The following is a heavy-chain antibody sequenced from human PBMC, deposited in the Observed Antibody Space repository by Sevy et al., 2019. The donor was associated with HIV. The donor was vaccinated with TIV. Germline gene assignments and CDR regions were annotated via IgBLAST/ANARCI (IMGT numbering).Heavy chain of an antibody. CDR1: GDSMTSFFY. D-gene: IGHD5-12*01. Sequence: ETLSLTCVVSGDSMTSFFYWGWIRQSPGKGLEWIGSIYHTGTTYYNPSLESRVTISIDTSQNQFSLRLRSVTAADTAVYYCARELYSGHYGYWGQGTLVTVSS. CDR3: ARELYSGHYGY. J-gene: IGHJ4*02. V-gene: IGHV4-38-2*02. CDR2: IYHTGTT.